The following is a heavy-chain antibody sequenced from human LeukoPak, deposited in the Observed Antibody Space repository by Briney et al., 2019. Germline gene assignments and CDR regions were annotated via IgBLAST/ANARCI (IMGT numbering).Heavy chain of an antibody. Sequence: AGGSLRLSCSVPGFTFSTYVMHWVRQAPGKRLEYVSAIIIIGDNTYYADSVKGRFTISRDNSKNTLYLQMSSLRADDTAVYYCVRGTGYWGQGTLVTVSS. V-gene: IGHV3-64D*06. CDR2: IIIIGDNT. CDR3: VRGTGY. J-gene: IGHJ4*02. CDR1: GFTFSTYV.